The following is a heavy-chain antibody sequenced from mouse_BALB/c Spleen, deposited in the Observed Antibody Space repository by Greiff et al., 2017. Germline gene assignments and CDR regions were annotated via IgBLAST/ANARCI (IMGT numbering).Heavy chain of an antibody. CDR2: IDPSDSET. D-gene: IGHD2-1*01. V-gene: IGHV1S127*01. CDR3: ARSGGNYGTY. J-gene: IGHJ3*01. Sequence: VQLQQSGPQLVRPGASVKISCKASGYSFTSYWMHWVKQRPGQGLEWIGMIDPSDSETRLNQKFKDKATLTVDKSSSTAYMQLSSPTSEDSAVYYCARSGGNYGTYWGQGTLVTVSA. CDR1: GYSFTSYW.